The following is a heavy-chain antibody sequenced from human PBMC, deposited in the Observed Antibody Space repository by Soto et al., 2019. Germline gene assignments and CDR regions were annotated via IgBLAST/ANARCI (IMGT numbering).Heavy chain of an antibody. CDR3: AKVQGSGSGLYYFYYYGMDV. D-gene: IGHD3-10*01. CDR1: GFTFSSYA. V-gene: IGHV3-23*01. J-gene: IGHJ6*02. Sequence: GALRLSCAASGFTFSSYALSWVRQAPGKGLQCVSTISGNGVSTYYADSVKGRFTISRDNSRNTLYLQMNSLRAEDTAVYYCAKVQGSGSGLYYFYYYGMDVWGQGTTVTV. CDR2: ISGNGVST.